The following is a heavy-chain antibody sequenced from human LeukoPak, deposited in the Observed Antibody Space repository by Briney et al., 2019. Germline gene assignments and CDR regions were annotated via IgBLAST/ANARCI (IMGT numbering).Heavy chain of an antibody. J-gene: IGHJ6*03. CDR2: IYYSGST. CDR1: GGSISSYY. D-gene: IGHD2-15*01. Sequence: SETLSLTCTVSGGSISSYYWSWIRQPPGKGLEWIGYIYYSGSTNYNPSLKSRVTISVDTSKNRFSLKLSSVTAADTAVYYCARNVFEDIVKDYYYYYYMDVWGKGTTVTVSS. V-gene: IGHV4-59*01. CDR3: ARNVFEDIVKDYYYYYYMDV.